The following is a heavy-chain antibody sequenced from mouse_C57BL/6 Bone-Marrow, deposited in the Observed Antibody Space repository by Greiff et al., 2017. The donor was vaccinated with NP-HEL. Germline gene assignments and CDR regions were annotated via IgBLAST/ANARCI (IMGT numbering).Heavy chain of an antibody. D-gene: IGHD2-2*01. V-gene: IGHV5-16*01. CDR3: ARVWLRRRGYAMDY. J-gene: IGHJ4*01. CDR1: GFTFSDYY. Sequence: EVKLVESEGGLVQPGSSMKLSCTASGFTFSDYYMAWVRQVPEKGLEWVANINYDGSSTYYLDSLKSRFIISRDNAKNILYLQMSSLKSEDTATYYCARVWLRRRGYAMDYWGQGTSVTVSS. CDR2: INYDGSST.